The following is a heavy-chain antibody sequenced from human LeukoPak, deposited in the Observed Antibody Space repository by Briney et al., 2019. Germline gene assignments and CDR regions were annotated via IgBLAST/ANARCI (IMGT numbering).Heavy chain of an antibody. J-gene: IGHJ4*02. Sequence: GGSLRLSCAASGFTFSCCAMHWVRQAPGKGLEWVSFFYRGDSTYYAESVRGRFTISRDNSKNTLYLLMNSLIPEDTAVYYCAREVVSTPSYFDSWGQGTLVTVSS. D-gene: IGHD2-15*01. CDR3: AREVVSTPSYFDS. CDR1: GFTFSCCA. V-gene: IGHV3-23*01. CDR2: FFYRGDST.